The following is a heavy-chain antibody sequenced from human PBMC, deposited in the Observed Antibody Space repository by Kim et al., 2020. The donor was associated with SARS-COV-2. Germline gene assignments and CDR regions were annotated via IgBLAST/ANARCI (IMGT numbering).Heavy chain of an antibody. J-gene: IGHJ6*02. V-gene: IGHV1-69*13. CDR2: FIPFFGKT. CDR1: GGTFSNYA. D-gene: IGHD3-3*01. CDR3: ASGTIFGVVIPDHYYYGMDV. Sequence: SVKVSCKASGGTFSNYAINWVRQAPGQGLEWMGGFIPFFGKTNYAQKFQGRVTITADEFTSTAYMELSSLRSEDTGVYYCASGTIFGVVIPDHYYYGMDVWGQGTTVTVSS.